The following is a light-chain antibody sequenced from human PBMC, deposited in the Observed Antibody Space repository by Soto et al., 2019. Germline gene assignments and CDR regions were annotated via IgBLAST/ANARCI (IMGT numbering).Light chain of an antibody. Sequence: EIVLTQSPATLSLSPGERATLSCRASQSVSSYLAWYQQKPGQAPRLLIYDASNRATGIPARFSGSGSGTDVTLTISSLEPEDFAVYYCQRRSNWPITFGQGTRLEIK. J-gene: IGKJ5*01. V-gene: IGKV3-11*01. CDR1: QSVSSY. CDR2: DAS. CDR3: QRRSNWPIT.